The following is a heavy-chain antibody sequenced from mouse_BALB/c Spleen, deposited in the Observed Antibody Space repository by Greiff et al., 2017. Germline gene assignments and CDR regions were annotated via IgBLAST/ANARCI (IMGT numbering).Heavy chain of an antibody. CDR2: ISYSGST. V-gene: IGHV3-2*02. CDR3: ARGANWDPY. CDR1: GYSITSDYA. D-gene: IGHD4-1*01. J-gene: IGHJ3*01. Sequence: EVKLMESGPGLVKPSQSLSLTCTVTGYSITSDYAWNWIRQFPGNKLEWMGYISYSGSTSYNPSLKSRISITRDTSKNQFFLQLNSVTTEDTATYYCARGANWDPYWGQGTLVTVSA.